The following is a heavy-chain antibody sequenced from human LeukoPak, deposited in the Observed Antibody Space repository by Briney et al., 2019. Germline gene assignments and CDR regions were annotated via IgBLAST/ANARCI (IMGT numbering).Heavy chain of an antibody. CDR1: GGSISTYY. CDR3: ARIYYDSGAYYRRAFDI. D-gene: IGHD3-22*01. CDR2: IYNSGST. J-gene: IGHJ3*02. Sequence: RPSETLSHTCTVSGGSISTYYWSWIRQPPGKGLEWIAYIYNSGSTNSNPSLKSRVTISVDTSKNQFSLRLSSVTAADTAVYYCARIYYDSGAYYRRAFDIWGQGTMVSVSS. V-gene: IGHV4-59*01.